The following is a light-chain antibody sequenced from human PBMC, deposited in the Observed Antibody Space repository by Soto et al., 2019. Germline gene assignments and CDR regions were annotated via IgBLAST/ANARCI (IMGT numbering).Light chain of an antibody. CDR3: QQYNNWPPVT. Sequence: EIVLTQSPATLSLSPGERATLSCRASQSVSSNLAWYQQKPGQAPRLLIYGASTRATGIPARFSGSGSGTEFTLNISSLQSEDFAVYYCQQYNNWPPVTFGGGTKVEIK. CDR2: GAS. J-gene: IGKJ4*01. V-gene: IGKV3-15*01. CDR1: QSVSSN.